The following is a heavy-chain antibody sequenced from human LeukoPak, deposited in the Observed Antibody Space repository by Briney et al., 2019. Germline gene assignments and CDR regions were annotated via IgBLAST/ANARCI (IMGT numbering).Heavy chain of an antibody. CDR1: GVSITSYC. Sequence: SETLSLTCTVSGVSITSYCWSWVRQPPGRGLEWIGYIYYTGSTNYNPSLKSRVTTSVDTSKSQFSLKLSSVTAADTAVYYCARPQHDALDIWGQGTMVTVSS. CDR2: IYYTGST. D-gene: IGHD1-1*01. V-gene: IGHV4-59*08. J-gene: IGHJ3*02. CDR3: ARPQHDALDI.